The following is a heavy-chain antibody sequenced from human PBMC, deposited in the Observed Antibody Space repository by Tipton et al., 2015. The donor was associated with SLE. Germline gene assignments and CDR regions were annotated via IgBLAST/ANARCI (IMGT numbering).Heavy chain of an antibody. J-gene: IGHJ4*02. CDR3: AHRGTSSGYYYYFDY. CDR1: GFSFSTYS. D-gene: IGHD3-22*01. Sequence: SLRLSCAASGFSFSTYSMNWVRQVPGKGLEWVASISSSGSYTYYADSLKGRFTISRDNSKNTLYLQMNSLRAEDTAVYYCAHRGTSSGYYYYFDYWGQGTLVTVSS. CDR2: ISSSGSYT. V-gene: IGHV3-21*04.